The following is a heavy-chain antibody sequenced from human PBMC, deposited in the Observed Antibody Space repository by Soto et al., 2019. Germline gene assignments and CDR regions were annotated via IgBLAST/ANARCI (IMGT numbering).Heavy chain of an antibody. V-gene: IGHV2-5*01. CDR3: ARALREGLPIYYFDS. D-gene: IGHD1-26*01. CDR1: GFSLSTSGVG. Sequence: SGPTLVNPTQTLTLTCTFSGFSLSTSGVGVGCVRQPPGKALEWLAVIHWNDERSYNTSLKSRLTISRDTSKSQVVLTMTNVDPVDTGTYFCARALREGLPIYYFDSWGQGTLVTVSS. CDR2: IHWNDER. J-gene: IGHJ4*02.